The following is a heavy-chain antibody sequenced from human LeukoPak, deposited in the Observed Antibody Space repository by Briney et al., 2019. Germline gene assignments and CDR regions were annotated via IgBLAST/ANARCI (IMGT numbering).Heavy chain of an antibody. Sequence: PGGSLGLSCAASGFTFSSYWMIGGRQAPGKGLEWVANIKQDGSEKYYVDSVKGRFTISRDKAKNSLYLQVNIFRDEDAAVDYCARDKWAGYSSGWYGDWGQGTLVTVSS. CDR1: GFTFSSYW. D-gene: IGHD6-19*01. V-gene: IGHV3-7*01. J-gene: IGHJ4*02. CDR2: IKQDGSEK. CDR3: ARDKWAGYSSGWYGD.